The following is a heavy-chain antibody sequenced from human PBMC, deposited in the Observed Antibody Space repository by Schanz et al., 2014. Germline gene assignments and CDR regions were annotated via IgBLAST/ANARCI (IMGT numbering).Heavy chain of an antibody. CDR1: GGSISSGGYT. Sequence: QVQLQESGPGLVKPSQTLSLTCAVSGGSISSGGYTWSWIRQPPGKGLEWIGYIYYSGSTYYNPSLKSQLPIPLDTPKNQFPLTLPSFTAADTAVYYCVRHGNYEFWHGPTPQFENWGQGTLVTVS. J-gene: IGHJ4*02. CDR2: IYYSGST. D-gene: IGHD3-3*01. CDR3: VRHGNYEFWHGPTPQFEN. V-gene: IGHV4-30-4*07.